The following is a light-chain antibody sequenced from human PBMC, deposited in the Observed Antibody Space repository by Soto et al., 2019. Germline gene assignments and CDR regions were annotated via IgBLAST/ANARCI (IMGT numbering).Light chain of an antibody. J-gene: IGLJ1*01. V-gene: IGLV1-40*01. CDR1: SSNIGAGYD. CDR3: AAWDDILNGYV. Sequence: QSLLTQPPSVSGAPGQRVTISCTGSSSNIGAGYDVHWYQQRPGTAPRLVIYSNYDRPSGVPDRFSGSTSGTSASLVIRGLQSEDEADYYCAAWDDILNGYVFGGGTKLTVL. CDR2: SNY.